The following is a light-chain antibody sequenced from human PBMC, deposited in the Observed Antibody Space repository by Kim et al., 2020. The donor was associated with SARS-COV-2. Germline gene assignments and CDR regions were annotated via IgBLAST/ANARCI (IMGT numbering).Light chain of an antibody. Sequence: SYELTQPPSVSVSPGQTARITCSGDALPKQYAYWYQQKPGQAPVLVLYKDSERPSGIPERFSGSSSGTTVTLTISGVQAEDEADYYCQSADSSGTYGGFG. V-gene: IGLV3-25*03. CDR3: QSADSSGTYGG. J-gene: IGLJ3*02. CDR1: ALPKQY. CDR2: KDS.